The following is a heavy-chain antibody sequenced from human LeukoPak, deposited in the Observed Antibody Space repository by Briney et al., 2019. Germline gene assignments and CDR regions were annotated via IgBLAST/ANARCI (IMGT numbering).Heavy chain of an antibody. D-gene: IGHD6-6*01. V-gene: IGHV3-11*01. CDR2: ISSSGSTI. J-gene: IGHJ6*03. Sequence: GGSLRLSCAASGFTFSDYYTSWIRQAPGKGLEWVSYISSSGSTIYHADSVKGRFTISRDNAKNSLYLQMNSLRAEDTAVYYCARVSRPYYYMDVWGKGTTVTVSS. CDR1: GFTFSDYY. CDR3: ARVSRPYYYMDV.